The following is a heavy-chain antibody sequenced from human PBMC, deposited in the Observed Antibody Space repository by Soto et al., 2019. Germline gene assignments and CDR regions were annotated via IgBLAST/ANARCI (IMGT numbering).Heavy chain of an antibody. J-gene: IGHJ6*02. V-gene: IGHV4-59*01. CDR1: GGSISSYY. D-gene: IGHD1-1*01. Sequence: QVQMQESGPGLVKPSETLSLTCTVSGGSISSYYWSWIRQPPGNGLEWIGNIYYSGSTNYNPSLKSRVTISVDTSKNQCSLKLSSVTAADTAVYYCAREGTTVDSYYYYGIDVGGQGTTVTVSS. CDR2: IYYSGST. CDR3: AREGTTVDSYYYYGIDV.